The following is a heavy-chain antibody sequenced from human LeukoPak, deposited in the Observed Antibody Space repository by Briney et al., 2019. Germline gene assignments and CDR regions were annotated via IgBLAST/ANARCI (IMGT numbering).Heavy chain of an antibody. V-gene: IGHV3-64*01. CDR1: GFTFSSHA. D-gene: IGHD3-3*01. CDR3: ARGREGTIFGVVNFDY. J-gene: IGHJ4*02. CDR2: ISSNGGST. Sequence: GGSLRLSCAASGFTFSSHAMHWVRQAPGKGLEYVSAISSNGGSTYYANSVEGRFTISRDNSKNTLYLQMGSLRAEDMAVYYCARGREGTIFGVVNFDYWGQGTLVTVSS.